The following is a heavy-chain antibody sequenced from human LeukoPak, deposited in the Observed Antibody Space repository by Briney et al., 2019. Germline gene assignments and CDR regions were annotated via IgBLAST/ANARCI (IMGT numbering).Heavy chain of an antibody. J-gene: IGHJ4*02. V-gene: IGHV4-39*07. CDR1: GGSISSSSYY. D-gene: IGHD6-13*01. CDR2: IYYSGST. Sequence: SETLSLTCTVSGGSISSSSYYWGWIRQPPGKGLEWIGSIYYSGSTYYNPSLKSRVTISVDTSKNQLSLKLSSVTAADTAVYYCARDRHIAPIASSFDYWGQGTLVTVSS. CDR3: ARDRHIAPIASSFDY.